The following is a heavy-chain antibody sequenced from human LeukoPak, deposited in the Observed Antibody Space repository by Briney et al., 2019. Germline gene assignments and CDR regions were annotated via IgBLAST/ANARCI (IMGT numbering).Heavy chain of an antibody. CDR3: ARAEGPKVATILDY. Sequence: VASVKVSCKASGYTFTSYGISWVRQAPGQGLEWMGWISAYNGNTNYAQKLQGRVTMTTDTSTSTAYMELRSLRSDDTAVYYCARAEGPKVATILDYWGQGTLVTVSS. J-gene: IGHJ4*02. V-gene: IGHV1-18*01. CDR1: GYTFTSYG. CDR2: ISAYNGNT. D-gene: IGHD5-12*01.